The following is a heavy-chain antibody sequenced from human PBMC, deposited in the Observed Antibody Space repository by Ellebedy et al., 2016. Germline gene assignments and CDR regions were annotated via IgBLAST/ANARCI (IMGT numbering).Heavy chain of an antibody. CDR3: ARQVDGDLTQWYFDY. V-gene: IGHV4-61*05. J-gene: IGHJ4*02. Sequence: SETLSLXXTVSGGSISSSSYYWGWIRQPPGKGLEWIGYIYYSGSTNYNPSLKSRVTISVDTSKNQFSLKLSSVTAADTAVYYCARQVDGDLTQWYFDYWGQGTLVTVSS. CDR2: IYYSGST. CDR1: GGSISSSSYY. D-gene: IGHD4-17*01.